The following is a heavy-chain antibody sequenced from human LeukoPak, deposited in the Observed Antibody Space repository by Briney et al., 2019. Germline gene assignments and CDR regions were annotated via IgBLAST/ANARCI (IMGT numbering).Heavy chain of an antibody. CDR2: INPNSGGT. D-gene: IGHD3-9*01. Sequence: ASVKVSCKASGYTFTGYYMHWVRQAPGQGLEWMGWINPNSGGTNYAQKFQGRVTMTRDTSISTAYMELRSLRSDDTAVYYCARYDILTGIDYWGQGTLVTVSS. V-gene: IGHV1-2*02. CDR1: GYTFTGYY. CDR3: ARYDILTGIDY. J-gene: IGHJ4*02.